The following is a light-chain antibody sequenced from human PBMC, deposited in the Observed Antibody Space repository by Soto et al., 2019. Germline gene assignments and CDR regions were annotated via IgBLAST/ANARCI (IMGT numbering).Light chain of an antibody. CDR3: MQPLENFRT. Sequence: DIVMTPSPLSLPVTPGEPASISCRSSQSLLHSNGYNYLDWYLQKPGQSPQLLIYLGSNRASGVPDRFSGSGSDTYFTLEISRVEADDVGVYYCMQPLENFRTFGQGTKVDI. CDR2: LGS. CDR1: QSLLHSNGYNY. V-gene: IGKV2-28*01. J-gene: IGKJ1*01.